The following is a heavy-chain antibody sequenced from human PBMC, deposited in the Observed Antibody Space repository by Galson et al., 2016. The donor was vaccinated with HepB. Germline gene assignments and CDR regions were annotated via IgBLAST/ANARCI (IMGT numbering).Heavy chain of an antibody. J-gene: IGHJ5*02. V-gene: IGHV2-70*13. Sequence: PALVKPTQTLTLTCTLSGFSLSTRTMCVIWVRQPTGKALEWIAMIDYDDDQFYNTSLRPRLTISRNTTKNQVVLTMTHMDPMDPATYYCARMLCDSCNGGGWFGPWGQGTLVTVSS. CDR2: IDYDDDQ. CDR3: ARMLCDSCNGGGWFGP. D-gene: IGHD2/OR15-2a*01. CDR1: GFSLSTRTMC.